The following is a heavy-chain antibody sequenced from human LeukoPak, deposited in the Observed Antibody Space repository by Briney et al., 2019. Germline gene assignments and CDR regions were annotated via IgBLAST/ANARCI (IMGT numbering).Heavy chain of an antibody. CDR3: ARDREEWLVEYPDTIHNWFDP. J-gene: IGHJ5*02. D-gene: IGHD6-19*01. V-gene: IGHV1-69*06. Sequence: GASVKVSCKASGGTFSSYTISWVRQAPGQGLEWMGGIIPNFGTPNYAQKFQGRVTITADKSTSTAYMELSSLRSEDTAVYYCARDREEWLVEYPDTIHNWFDPWGQGTLVTVSS. CDR2: IIPNFGTP. CDR1: GGTFSSYT.